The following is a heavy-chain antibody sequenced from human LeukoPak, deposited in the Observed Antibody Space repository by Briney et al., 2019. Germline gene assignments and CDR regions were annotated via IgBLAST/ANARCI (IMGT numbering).Heavy chain of an antibody. D-gene: IGHD4-23*01. CDR3: ARRWGNWLDP. V-gene: IGHV3-48*01. Sequence: GGSLRLSCAASGFTFSSYSMNWVRQAPGKGLEWVSYISSSSSTIYYADSVKGRFTISRDNSKNTLYLQMNSLRAEDTAVYYCARRWGNWLDPWGQGTLVTVSS. CDR1: GFTFSSYS. CDR2: ISSSSSTI. J-gene: IGHJ5*02.